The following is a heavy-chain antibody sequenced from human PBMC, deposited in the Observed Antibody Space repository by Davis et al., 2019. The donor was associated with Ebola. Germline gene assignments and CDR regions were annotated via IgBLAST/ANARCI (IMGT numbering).Heavy chain of an antibody. J-gene: IGHJ1*01. CDR3: ARDGVTIFGVVIIDFQH. CDR1: GYTFTSYG. CDR2: ISAYNGNT. D-gene: IGHD3-3*01. V-gene: IGHV1-18*04. Sequence: ASVKVSCKASGYTFTSYGISWVRQAPGQGLEWMGWISAYNGNTNYAQKLQGRVTMTTDTSTSTAYMELRSLRSDDTAVYYCARDGVTIFGVVIIDFQHWGQGTLVTVSS.